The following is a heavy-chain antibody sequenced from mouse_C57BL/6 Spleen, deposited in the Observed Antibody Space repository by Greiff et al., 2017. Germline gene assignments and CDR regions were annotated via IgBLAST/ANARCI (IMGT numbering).Heavy chain of an antibody. CDR2: IDPSDSET. CDR3: ARRLGYAMDY. J-gene: IGHJ4*01. CDR1: GYTFTSYW. Sequence: VQLQQPWAELVRPGSSVKLSCKASGYTFTSYWMHWVKQRPIQGLEWIGNIDPSDSETHYNQKFKDKATLTVDKSSSTAYMQLSSLTSEDSAVYYCARRLGYAMDYWGQGTSVTVSS. D-gene: IGHD1-2*01. V-gene: IGHV1-52*01.